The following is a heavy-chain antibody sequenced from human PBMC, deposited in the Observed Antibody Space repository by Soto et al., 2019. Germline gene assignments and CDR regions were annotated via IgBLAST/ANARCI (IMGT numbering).Heavy chain of an antibody. V-gene: IGHV4-31*03. J-gene: IGHJ4*02. CDR3: ARGVTMVRGVIHTPYFDY. D-gene: IGHD3-10*01. CDR1: VGSISSGGYY. Sequence: QVQLQGSGPGLVKPSQTLSLTCTVSVGSISSGGYYWTWIRQHPGKGLGWIGYIFYSGSTYYNPSLKSRVTISVDTSKNQFSLKLSSVTAADTAVYYCARGVTMVRGVIHTPYFDYWGQGTLVTVSS. CDR2: IFYSGST.